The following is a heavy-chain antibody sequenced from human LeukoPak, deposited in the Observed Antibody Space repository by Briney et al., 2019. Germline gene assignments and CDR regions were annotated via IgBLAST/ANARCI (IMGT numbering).Heavy chain of an antibody. CDR2: ISGSGGST. J-gene: IGHJ4*02. D-gene: IGHD4-23*01. V-gene: IGHV3-23*01. CDR1: GFTFSSYG. CDR3: AKLDYGGQSVDY. Sequence: GGSLRLSCAASGFTFSSYGMSWVRQAPGKGLEWVSAISGSGGSTYYADSVKGRFTISRDNSKNTLYLQMNSLRAEDTAVYYCAKLDYGGQSVDYWGQGTLVTVSS.